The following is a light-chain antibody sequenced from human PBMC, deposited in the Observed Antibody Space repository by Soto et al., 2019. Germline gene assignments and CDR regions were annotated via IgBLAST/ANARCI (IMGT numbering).Light chain of an antibody. CDR1: SGSVSPSHY. V-gene: IGLV8-61*01. CDR3: VLYMGSGIWV. J-gene: IGLJ3*02. CDR2: STN. Sequence: QTVVTQEPPFSVSPGGTVTLTCGLSSGSVSPSHYPSWYQQTPGQAPRTLIYSTNTRSSGVPDRFSGSILGNKAALTITGAQADDESDYYCVLYMGSGIWVFGGGTKLTVL.